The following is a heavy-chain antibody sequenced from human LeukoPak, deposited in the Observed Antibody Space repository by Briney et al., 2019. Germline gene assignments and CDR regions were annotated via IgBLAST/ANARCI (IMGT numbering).Heavy chain of an antibody. V-gene: IGHV4-59*11. CDR2: ISHSGST. CDR3: ASQGGYCSSMSCYPHFDY. J-gene: IGHJ4*02. CDR1: GASISGHY. Sequence: SGTLSLTCTVSGASISGHYWNWIRQPPGKGLEWIGYISHSGSTSYNPSLKSRVTISVDTSKNQFSLNLTSVTAADTAVYYCASQGGYCSSMSCYPHFDYWGQGTLVTVSS. D-gene: IGHD2-2*01.